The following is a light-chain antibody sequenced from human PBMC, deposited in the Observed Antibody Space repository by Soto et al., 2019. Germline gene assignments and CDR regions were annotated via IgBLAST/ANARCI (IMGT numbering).Light chain of an antibody. CDR3: CSYAGSSTWV. J-gene: IGLJ3*02. Sequence: QSALTQPASVSGSPGQSITISCTGTSSDVGSYNLVSWYQQHPGKAPKLMIYEVNKRPSGLSNRFSGSKSGNTASLTISGLQAEDEADYYCCSYAGSSTWVFGGGTKGTVL. V-gene: IGLV2-23*02. CDR1: SSDVGSYNL. CDR2: EVN.